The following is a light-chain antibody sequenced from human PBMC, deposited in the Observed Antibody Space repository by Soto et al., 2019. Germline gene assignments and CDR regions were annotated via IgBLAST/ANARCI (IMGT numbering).Light chain of an antibody. CDR3: CSYTTSSTLV. V-gene: IGLV2-14*01. CDR2: ASS. CDR1: SSDVGGYNY. J-gene: IGLJ1*01. Sequence: QSALTQPASVSGSPGQSITISCTGTSSDVGGYNYVSWYQHHAGKAPRLMIYASSNRPSGVSHRFSGSRSGNTASLTISGLQAEDEADYYCCSYTTSSTLVFGTGTKVTVL.